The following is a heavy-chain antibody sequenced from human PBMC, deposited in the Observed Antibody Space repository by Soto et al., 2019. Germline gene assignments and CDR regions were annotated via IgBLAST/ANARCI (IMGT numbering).Heavy chain of an antibody. D-gene: IGHD2-8*01. Sequence: SVKVSCKASGGTFSSYAISWVRQAPGQGLEWMGGIIPIFGTANYAQKFQGRVTITADESTSTAYMELSSLRSEDTAVYYCARDGYCTNGVCYDYWGQGTLVTVS. CDR2: IIPIFGTA. CDR1: GGTFSSYA. J-gene: IGHJ4*02. CDR3: ARDGYCTNGVCYDY. V-gene: IGHV1-69*13.